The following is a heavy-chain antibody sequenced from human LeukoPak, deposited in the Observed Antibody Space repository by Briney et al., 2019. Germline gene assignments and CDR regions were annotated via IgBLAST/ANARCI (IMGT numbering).Heavy chain of an antibody. D-gene: IGHD3-10*01. J-gene: IGHJ6*03. CDR1: GFTFSDYY. CDR3: ASSMDYYGSGSRYYMDV. V-gene: IGHV3-11*01. CDR2: ISSSGSTI. Sequence: GGSLRLSCAASGFTFSDYYMSWIRQAPGKGLEWVSYISSSGSTIYYADSVKGRFTISRDNAKNSLYLQMNSLRAEDTAVYYCASSMDYYGSGSRYYMDVWGKGTTVTISS.